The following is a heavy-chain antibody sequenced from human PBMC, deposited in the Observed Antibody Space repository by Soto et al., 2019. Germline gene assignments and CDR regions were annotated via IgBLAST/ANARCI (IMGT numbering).Heavy chain of an antibody. J-gene: IGHJ3*01. CDR3: ASEKVGATSVHVFDL. V-gene: IGHV3-48*01. CDR2: IMPGRSHI. Sequence: EVLLVESGGCLVQPGGSLRLTCAASGFTFSIYSMNWVLQAAGKGLEWASYIMPGRSHIFYADSVKGRFTISRDNAKKSLYLQMNSLRAEDTAVYYCASEKVGATSVHVFDLWGPGTMVTVSS. D-gene: IGHD1-26*01. CDR1: GFTFSIYS.